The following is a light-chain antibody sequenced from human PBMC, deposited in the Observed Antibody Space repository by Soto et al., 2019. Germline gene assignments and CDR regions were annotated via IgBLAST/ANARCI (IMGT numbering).Light chain of an antibody. J-gene: IGLJ3*02. V-gene: IGLV2-11*01. CDR2: DVY. CDR1: SSDIGAYNY. Sequence: QSALTQPRSVSGSPGESVTISCTGTSSDIGAYNYVFWYRQYPGKSPKLMIYDVYKRPSGVPDRFSGSKSANTASLTISGLQTEDEADYHCCSYAGSRRLVFGGGTKLT. CDR3: CSYAGSRRLV.